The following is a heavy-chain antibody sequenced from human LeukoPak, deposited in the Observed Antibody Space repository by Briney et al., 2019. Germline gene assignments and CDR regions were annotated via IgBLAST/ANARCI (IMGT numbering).Heavy chain of an antibody. V-gene: IGHV1-2*04. J-gene: IGHJ4*02. Sequence: ASVKVSCKASGYTFTGYYMHWVRQAPGQGLEWMGWINPNSGGTNYAQKFQGWVTMTRDTSTSTVYMELSSLRSEDTAVYYCARPSSGRIDYWGQGTLVTVSS. D-gene: IGHD1-26*01. CDR3: ARPSSGRIDY. CDR2: INPNSGGT. CDR1: GYTFTGYY.